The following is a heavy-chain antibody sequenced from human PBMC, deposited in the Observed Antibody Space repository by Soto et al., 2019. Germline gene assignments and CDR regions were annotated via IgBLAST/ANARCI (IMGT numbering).Heavy chain of an antibody. CDR2: IGTAGDT. J-gene: IGHJ3*02. CDR3: ARGRYDSSGPDAFDI. Sequence: GGSLRLSCAASGFTFSSYDMHCVRQATGKGLEWVSAIGTAGDTYYPGSVKGRFTISREDAKNSLYLQMNSLRAEDTAVYYCARGRYDSSGPDAFDIWGQGTMVTVSS. D-gene: IGHD3-22*01. V-gene: IGHV3-13*01. CDR1: GFTFSSYD.